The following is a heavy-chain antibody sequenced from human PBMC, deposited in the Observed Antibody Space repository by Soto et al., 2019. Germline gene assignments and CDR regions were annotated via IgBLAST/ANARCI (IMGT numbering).Heavy chain of an antibody. D-gene: IGHD3-10*01. Sequence: ETLSLTCTVSGGSISSYYWSWIRQPPGEGLEWIGYIYYSGSTNYNPSLKSRVTISVDTSKNQFSLKLSSVTAADTAVYYCARDMAYGSGSYGDYYYYYGMDVWGQGTTVTVSS. CDR2: IYYSGST. V-gene: IGHV4-59*01. CDR3: ARDMAYGSGSYGDYYYYYGMDV. CDR1: GGSISSYY. J-gene: IGHJ6*02.